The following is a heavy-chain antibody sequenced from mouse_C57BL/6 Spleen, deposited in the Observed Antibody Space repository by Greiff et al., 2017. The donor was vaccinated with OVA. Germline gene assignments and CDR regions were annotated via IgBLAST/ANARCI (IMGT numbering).Heavy chain of an antibody. D-gene: IGHD1-1*01. CDR1: GYTFTSYW. V-gene: IGHV1-74*01. Sequence: QVQLQQPGAELVKPGASVKVSCKASGYTFTSYWMHWVKQRPGQGLEWIGRIHPSDSDTNYNQKFKGKATLTVDKSSSTGYMQLSSLTSEDSAVYYCAIYHYYRSSSWYFDVWGTGTTVTVSS. CDR2: IHPSDSDT. J-gene: IGHJ1*03. CDR3: AIYHYYRSSSWYFDV.